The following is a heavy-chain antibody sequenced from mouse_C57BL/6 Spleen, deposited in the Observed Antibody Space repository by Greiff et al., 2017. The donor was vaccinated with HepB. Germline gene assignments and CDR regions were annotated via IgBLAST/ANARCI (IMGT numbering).Heavy chain of an antibody. J-gene: IGHJ3*01. CDR1: GYTFTSYW. CDR3: ARSHYYGSSPWFAY. CDR2: IDPSDSET. D-gene: IGHD1-1*01. V-gene: IGHV1-52*01. Sequence: VQLQQPGAELVRPGSSVKLSCKASGYTFTSYWMHWVKQRPIQGLEWIGNIDPSDSETHYNQKFKDKATLTVDKSSSTAYMQLSSLTSEDSAVYYCARSHYYGSSPWFAYWGQGTLVTVSA.